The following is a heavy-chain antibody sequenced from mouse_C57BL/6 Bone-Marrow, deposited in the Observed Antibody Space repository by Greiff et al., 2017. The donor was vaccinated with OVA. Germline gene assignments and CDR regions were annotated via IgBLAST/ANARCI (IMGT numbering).Heavy chain of an antibody. CDR2: INTSSGYN. CDR3: ARSGWLPLAY. Sequence: VQLQQSGAELAKPGASVKLSCKASGYTFTSYWMHWVKQRPGQGLEWIGYINTSSGYNKYNQKFQDKATLTADNSSNTDYMQLSILTYEDSAVYYCARSGWLPLAYWGQGTLVTVSA. V-gene: IGHV1-7*01. CDR1: GYTFTSYW. D-gene: IGHD2-3*01. J-gene: IGHJ3*01.